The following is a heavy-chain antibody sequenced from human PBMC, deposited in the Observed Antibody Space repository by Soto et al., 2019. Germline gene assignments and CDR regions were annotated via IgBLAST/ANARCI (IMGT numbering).Heavy chain of an antibody. D-gene: IGHD3-22*01. J-gene: IGHJ4*02. CDR2: ISSNGGST. V-gene: IGHV3-64*01. CDR1: GFTFSSYA. Sequence: PGGSLRLCCAASGFTFSSYAMHWVRQAPGKGLEYVSAISSNGGSTYYANSVKGRFTISRDNSKNTVYLQMSSLRVEDTAVYYCVKGEYYYDSSGYYPFDYWGQGTLVTVSS. CDR3: VKGEYYYDSSGYYPFDY.